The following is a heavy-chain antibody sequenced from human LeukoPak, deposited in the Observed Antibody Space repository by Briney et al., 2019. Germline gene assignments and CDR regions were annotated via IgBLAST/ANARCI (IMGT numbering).Heavy chain of an antibody. V-gene: IGHV3-33*01. J-gene: IGHJ4*02. CDR2: IWYDGSNK. CDR1: GFTFSSYG. CDR3: ARDASPHYDILTGYYPPVDY. Sequence: PGGSLRLSCAASGFTFSSYGMHCVRQAPGKGLEWVAVIWYDGSNKYYADSATGRFTISRENYKNTLYLQMNSLRAEDTAVYYCARDASPHYDILTGYYPPVDYWGQGTLVTVSS. D-gene: IGHD3-9*01.